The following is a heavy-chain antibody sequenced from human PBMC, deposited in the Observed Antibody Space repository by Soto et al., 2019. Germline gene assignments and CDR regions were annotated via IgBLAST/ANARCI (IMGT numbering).Heavy chain of an antibody. J-gene: IGHJ5*02. CDR3: ARGVGSGSYYHQYNWFDP. CDR1: GYTFTNYG. V-gene: IGHV1-18*01. D-gene: IGHD3-10*01. Sequence: QVQLVQSGGEVKKPGASVKVSCKASGYTFTNYGISWVRQAPGQGLEWMGWINVYNGNTKYAQKVQGRVTMTTDTSTSTGYMGLRSLRSDAPAVYYCARGVGSGSYYHQYNWFDPWGQGTLVTVSS. CDR2: INVYNGNT.